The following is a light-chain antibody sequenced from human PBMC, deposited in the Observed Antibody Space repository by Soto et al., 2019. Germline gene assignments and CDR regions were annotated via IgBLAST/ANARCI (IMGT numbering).Light chain of an antibody. CDR3: KQYISSPPGYT. V-gene: IGKV3D-20*01. Sequence: EIVLTQSPATLSLSPGERATLSCGASQSVSNNYLAWYQQKPGLAPRLLIYDASRRATGTPDRFSGSGSGTDFTLTISRLEAEEFAVYYCKQYISSPPGYTFGQGTKLES. CDR1: QSVSNNY. J-gene: IGKJ2*01. CDR2: DAS.